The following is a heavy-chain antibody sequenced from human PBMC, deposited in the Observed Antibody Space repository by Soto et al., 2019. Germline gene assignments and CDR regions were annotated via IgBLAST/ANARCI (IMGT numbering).Heavy chain of an antibody. CDR2: IYYSGST. CDR1: GGSISSYY. D-gene: IGHD2-2*01. CDR3: ARDGGYCSSTSCRGSYYYYGMDV. J-gene: IGHJ6*02. Sequence: SETLSLTCTVSGGSISSYYWSWIRQPPGKGLEWIGYIYYSGSTNYNPSLKSRVTISVDTSKNQFSLKLSSVTAADTAVYYCARDGGYCSSTSCRGSYYYYGMDVWGQGTTVTVSS. V-gene: IGHV4-59*01.